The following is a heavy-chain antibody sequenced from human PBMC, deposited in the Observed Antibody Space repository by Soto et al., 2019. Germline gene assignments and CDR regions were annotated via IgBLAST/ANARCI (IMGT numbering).Heavy chain of an antibody. J-gene: IGHJ6*02. V-gene: IGHV1-69*01. CDR1: GGTFSSYA. D-gene: IGHD2-2*01. Sequence: QVQLVQSGAEVKKPGSSVKVSCKASGGTFSSYAISWVRQAPGQGLEWMGGIIPISGTANYAQTFQGRVTITADESTSTAYTELSSLRSEDTAVYYCARSQGSSTSLELYYYYYYGMDVWGQGTTVTVSS. CDR3: ARSQGSSTSLELYYYYYYGMDV. CDR2: IIPISGTA.